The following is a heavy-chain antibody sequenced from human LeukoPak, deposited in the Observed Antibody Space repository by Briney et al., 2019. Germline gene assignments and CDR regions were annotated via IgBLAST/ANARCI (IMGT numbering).Heavy chain of an antibody. D-gene: IGHD3-16*02. CDR2: ISSSGSTI. CDR3: ARGDYVWGSYRWGNFDY. V-gene: IGHV3-11*01. Sequence: GGSLRLSCTPSGFTFGDDTMSWFRQAPGKGLEWVSYISSSGSTIYYADSVKGRFTISRDNAKNSLYLQMNSLRAEDTAVYYCARGDYVWGSYRWGNFDYWGQGTLVTVSS. CDR1: GFTFGDDT. J-gene: IGHJ4*02.